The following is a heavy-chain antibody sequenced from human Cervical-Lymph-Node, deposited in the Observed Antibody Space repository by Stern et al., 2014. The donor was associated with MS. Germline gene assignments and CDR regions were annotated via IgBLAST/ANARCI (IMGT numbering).Heavy chain of an antibody. V-gene: IGHV4-61*02. D-gene: IGHD1-26*01. J-gene: IGHJ5*02. CDR1: GGSISSSGYY. Sequence: VQLVESDPGLVKPSQTLSLTCTVSGGSISSSGYYWSWIRQPADKGLEWIGRIHDSGSTYYNPSLKSRVTISMDQAQNQFSLKLPSVTAADTAVYYCATTRWDLFTWNWFDPWGQGTLVTVSS. CDR3: ATTRWDLFTWNWFDP. CDR2: IHDSGST.